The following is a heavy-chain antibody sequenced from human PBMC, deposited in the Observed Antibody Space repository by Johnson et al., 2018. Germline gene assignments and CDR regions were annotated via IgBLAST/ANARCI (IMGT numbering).Heavy chain of an antibody. CDR3: ARDPGFFLDFGDNGALDI. J-gene: IGHJ3*02. D-gene: IGHD4/OR15-4a*01. V-gene: IGHV3-30*03. CDR2: ISDDGSNK. Sequence: QVQLVQSGGGVVQPGRSLRLSCAASGFTFSTYGMHWVRQVPGKGLEWVAVISDDGSNKYYADSVKGRFTISRDDSKNTLYLQMNSLRAEDTAVYYCARDPGFFLDFGDNGALDIWGPGTMVTVSS. CDR1: GFTFSTYG.